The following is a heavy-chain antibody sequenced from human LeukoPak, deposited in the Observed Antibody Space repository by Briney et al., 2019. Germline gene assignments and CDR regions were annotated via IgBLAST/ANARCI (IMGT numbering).Heavy chain of an antibody. V-gene: IGHV4-4*09. CDR3: AREQITMVRYFDY. J-gene: IGHJ4*02. CDR1: GGSISSYY. Sequence: SETLSLTCTVSGGSISSYYWSWIRQPPGKGLEWIGYIYTSGSTNYNPSLKSRVTISVDTSKNQFSLKLSSVTAADTAVYYCAREQITMVRYFDYWGQGTLVTVSS. CDR2: IYTSGST. D-gene: IGHD3-10*01.